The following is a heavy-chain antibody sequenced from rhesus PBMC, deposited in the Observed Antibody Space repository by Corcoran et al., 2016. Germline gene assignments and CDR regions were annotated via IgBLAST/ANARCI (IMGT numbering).Heavy chain of an antibody. CDR1: GGSFSGYY. V-gene: IGHV4-165*01. J-gene: IGHJ4*01. Sequence: QVQLQESGPGLVKPSETLSLTCAVSGGSFSGYYWGWLRQPPGKGPEGLGYISGSRWSTHYNPSLQSRVTVSTDTSKNQFSLKLSSVPAADTAVYYCARGGTRMITGYYPFDYWGQGVLVTVSS. CDR3: ARGGTRMITGYYPFDY. D-gene: IGHD3-9*01. CDR2: ISGSRWST.